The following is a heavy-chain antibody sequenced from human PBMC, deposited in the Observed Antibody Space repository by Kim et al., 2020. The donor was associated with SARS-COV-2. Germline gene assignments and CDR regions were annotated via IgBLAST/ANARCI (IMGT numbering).Heavy chain of an antibody. J-gene: IGHJ4*02. CDR3: AKEFGSGWGDY. Sequence: KYYTDSVKGPFTISTDNSKNTLYLQMNSLRAEDTAVYYCAKEFGSGWGDYWGQGTLVTVSS. V-gene: IGHV3-30*02. D-gene: IGHD6-19*01.